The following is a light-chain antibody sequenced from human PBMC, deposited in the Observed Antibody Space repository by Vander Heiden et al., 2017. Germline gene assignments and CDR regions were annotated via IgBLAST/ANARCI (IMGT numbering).Light chain of an antibody. CDR3: QQYDNWPPFT. V-gene: IGKV3-15*01. J-gene: IGKJ2*01. CDR2: GAS. CDR1: QSVSSN. Sequence: DIVMPQSPATLSVSPGERATLSCRTSQSVSSNLAGYQQKPGQAPRLLIYGASTRATGIPARFSGSGSGAEFTLTISSLQSEDFAVYYCQQYDNWPPFTFGQGTKLEIK.